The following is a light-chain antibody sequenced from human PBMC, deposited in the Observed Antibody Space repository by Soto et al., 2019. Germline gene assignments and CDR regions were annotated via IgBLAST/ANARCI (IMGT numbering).Light chain of an antibody. CDR2: GAS. CDR1: QSVSSSY. V-gene: IGKV3-20*01. Sequence: EIVLTQSPGTLSLSPGERATLSCRASQSVSSSYLAWYQQKPGQAPRLLIYGASSRATGIPDRFSGSGSGTDFHLNISRLEPEDFAVYYGQQYGSSPPPFGQGTKVEIK. CDR3: QQYGSSPPP. J-gene: IGKJ1*01.